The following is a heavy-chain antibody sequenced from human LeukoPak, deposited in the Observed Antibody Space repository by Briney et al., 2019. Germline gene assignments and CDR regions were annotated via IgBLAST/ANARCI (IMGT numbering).Heavy chain of an antibody. Sequence: SGGSLRLSCAASGFTFSTYSMTWVRQAPGKGLEWVAVIWYDGSNKYYADSVKGRFTISRDNSKNTLYLQMNSLRAEDTAVYYCARGPHYYDSSGPPDYWGQGTLVTVSS. V-gene: IGHV3-33*08. CDR3: ARGPHYYDSSGPPDY. D-gene: IGHD3-22*01. CDR2: IWYDGSNK. J-gene: IGHJ4*02. CDR1: GFTFSTYS.